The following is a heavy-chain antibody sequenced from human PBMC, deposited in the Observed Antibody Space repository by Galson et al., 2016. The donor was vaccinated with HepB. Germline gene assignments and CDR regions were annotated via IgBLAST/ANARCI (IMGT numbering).Heavy chain of an antibody. D-gene: IGHD1-7*01. J-gene: IGHJ4*02. CDR3: ARERGNYHYFDY. CDR2: ISTYNGNT. CDR1: GYSFTNYG. Sequence: SVKVSCKASGYSFTNYGISWVRQAPGQGLEWMGWISTYNGNTNYAQKLQGRVTMTTDTSTSTDYMELRSLRSDDTAVYYCARERGNYHYFDYWGQGTLVTVSS. V-gene: IGHV1-18*01.